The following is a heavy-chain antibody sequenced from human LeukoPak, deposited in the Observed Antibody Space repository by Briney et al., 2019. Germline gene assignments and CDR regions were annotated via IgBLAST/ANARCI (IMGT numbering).Heavy chain of an antibody. J-gene: IGHJ6*03. CDR3: ARRWNYGRNYYIDV. V-gene: IGHV4-34*01. CDR2: INDSVTI. CDR1: GGSFSNYY. Sequence: PSETLSLTCAVYGGSFSNYYWSWIRQPPGKGLEWIGEINDSVTINYNPSLMSRVTISVDKSKNQFSLKLSSVTAADTAVYYCARRWNYGRNYYIDVWGKGATVSVSS. D-gene: IGHD1-7*01.